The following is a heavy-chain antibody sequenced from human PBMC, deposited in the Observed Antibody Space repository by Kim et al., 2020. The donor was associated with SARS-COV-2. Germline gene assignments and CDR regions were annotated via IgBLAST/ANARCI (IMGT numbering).Heavy chain of an antibody. CDR3: ARRRYSSSWYFDY. CDR1: GGSISSSSYY. J-gene: IGHJ4*02. D-gene: IGHD6-13*01. Sequence: SETLSLTCTVSGGSISSSSYYWGWIRQPPGKGLEWIGSIYYSGSTYYNPSLKSRVTISVDTSKNQFSLKLSSVTAADTAVYYCARRRYSSSWYFDYWGQGTLVTVSS. V-gene: IGHV4-39*01. CDR2: IYYSGST.